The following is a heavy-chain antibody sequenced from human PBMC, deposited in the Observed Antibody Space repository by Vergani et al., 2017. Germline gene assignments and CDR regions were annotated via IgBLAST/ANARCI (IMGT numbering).Heavy chain of an antibody. D-gene: IGHD3-22*01. J-gene: IGHJ3*02. CDR2: ISYDGSNK. Sequence: QVQLVESGGGVVQPGRSLRLSCAASGFTFSSYAMHWVRQAPGKGLEWVAVISYDGSNKYYADSVKGRFTISRDNSKNTLYLQMNSLRAEDTAVYYCAKAGDSSGYYYPDAFDIWGQGTMVTVSS. V-gene: IGHV3-30-3*01. CDR1: GFTFSSYA. CDR3: AKAGDSSGYYYPDAFDI.